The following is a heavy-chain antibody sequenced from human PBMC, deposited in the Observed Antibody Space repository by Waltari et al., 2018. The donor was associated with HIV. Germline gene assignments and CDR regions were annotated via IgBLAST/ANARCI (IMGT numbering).Heavy chain of an antibody. J-gene: IGHJ4*02. CDR1: GFTFGDYG. D-gene: IGHD6-19*01. CDR3: ARGGVAVPGIHY. CDR2: IRLKANGGAT. Sequence: DVQVVESGGGLVKPGRSLRLSCTGSGFTFGDYGVSWFRQAPGKGLEWVGFIRLKANGGATQYGASVKGRFTISREDSKSVAYLQMNSLEIEDTAVYFCARGGVAVPGIHYRGQGTLVIVSS. V-gene: IGHV3-49*05.